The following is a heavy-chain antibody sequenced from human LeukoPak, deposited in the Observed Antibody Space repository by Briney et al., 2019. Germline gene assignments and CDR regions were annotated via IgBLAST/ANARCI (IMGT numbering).Heavy chain of an antibody. J-gene: IGHJ4*02. CDR1: GFTFTSSA. D-gene: IGHD5-12*01. Sequence: EASVTVSCKASGFTFTSSAMQWVRQARGQRLEWIGWIVVGSGNTNYAQKFQERVTITRDMSTSTAYMELSSLRSEDTAVYYCAAIRLGGYDPLFDYWGQGTLVTVSS. CDR3: AAIRLGGYDPLFDY. V-gene: IGHV1-58*02. CDR2: IVVGSGNT.